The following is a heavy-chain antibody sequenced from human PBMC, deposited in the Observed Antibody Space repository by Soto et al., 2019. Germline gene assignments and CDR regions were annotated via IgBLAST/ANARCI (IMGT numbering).Heavy chain of an antibody. CDR2: ISSSSSYI. CDR3: AREGIVGATRSGYYYGMDV. V-gene: IGHV3-21*01. CDR1: GFTFSSYS. D-gene: IGHD1-26*01. J-gene: IGHJ6*02. Sequence: GGSLRLACAASGFTFSSYSMNWVRQAPGKGLEWVSSISSSSSYIYYADSVKGRFTISRDNAKNSLYPQMNSLRAEDTAVYYCAREGIVGATRSGYYYGMDVWGQGTTVTVS.